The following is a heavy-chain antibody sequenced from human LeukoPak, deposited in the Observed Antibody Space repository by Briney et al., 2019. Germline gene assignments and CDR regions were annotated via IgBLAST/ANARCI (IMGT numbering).Heavy chain of an antibody. V-gene: IGHV4-4*07. CDR1: GGSTSSYY. CDR2: IYSSGTT. Sequence: SETLSLTCTVSGGSTSSYYWTWIRQPAGKGLEWIGRIYSSGTTNTNYNPSLKSRVTMSVDTSKNQFSLKLRSVTAADTAVYYCARASYYDFWSGYLPRPNWFDPWGQGTLVTVSS. J-gene: IGHJ5*02. CDR3: ARASYYDFWSGYLPRPNWFDP. D-gene: IGHD3-3*01.